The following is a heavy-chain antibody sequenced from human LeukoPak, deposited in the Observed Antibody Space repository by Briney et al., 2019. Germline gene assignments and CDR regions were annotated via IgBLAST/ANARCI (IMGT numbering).Heavy chain of an antibody. CDR1: GFTFSTYE. J-gene: IGHJ4*02. D-gene: IGHD4-23*01. V-gene: IGHV3-48*03. CDR3: ARDHIGGGHCDS. Sequence: GGSLRLSCAASGFTFSTYEMNWVRQAPGKGLEWVSFISSSGGTIYYADSVKGRFTIPRDNAKNSLYMQLNSLRAEDTAVYYCARDHIGGGHCDSWGQGILVTVSS. CDR2: ISSSGGTI.